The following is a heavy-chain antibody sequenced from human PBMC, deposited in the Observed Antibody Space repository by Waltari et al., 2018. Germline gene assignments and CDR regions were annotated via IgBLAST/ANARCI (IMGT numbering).Heavy chain of an antibody. D-gene: IGHD3-22*01. V-gene: IGHV4-34*01. CDR3: ARGDLHYGSSGVFY. J-gene: IGHJ4*02. CDR1: GGSFNDYY. CDR2: IHHSGTT. Sequence: QVQLHQWGAGLLKPSETLSLTCGVSGGSFNDYYWTWIRQPPGKGLEWIGEIHHSGTTDYNPSLNRRLTMSVDTSKKQISLKMSSVTAADTAVYYCARGDLHYGSSGVFYWGQGALVTVSS.